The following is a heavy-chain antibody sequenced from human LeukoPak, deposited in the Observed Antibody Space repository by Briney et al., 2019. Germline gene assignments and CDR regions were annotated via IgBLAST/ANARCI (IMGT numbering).Heavy chain of an antibody. J-gene: IGHJ6*04. Sequence: GSSLTLSCAASGFTFYNYAMYWARKAPLEGREWVAVISYDGNNKYSADSVNARFPISRDNSKNTLYLQMSSLRTEDTAVYYCARDRDRDIIGDGMDVWGKGTTVTVSS. CDR1: GFTFYNYA. CDR3: ARDRDRDIIGDGMDV. V-gene: IGHV3-30*15. D-gene: IGHD3-9*01. CDR2: ISYDGNNK.